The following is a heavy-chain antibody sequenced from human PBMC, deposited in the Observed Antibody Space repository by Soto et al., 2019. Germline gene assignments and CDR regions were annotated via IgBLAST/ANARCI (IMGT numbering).Heavy chain of an antibody. CDR3: AHSYDYIWGSYRTTRQVDY. D-gene: IGHD3-16*02. V-gene: IGHV2-5*02. CDR2: IYWDDDK. J-gene: IGHJ4*02. Sequence: QITLKESGPTLVKPTQPLTLTCTFSGFSLSTSGVGVGWIRQPPGKALEWLALIYWDDDKRYSPSLKSRLTITKDTSKHQMVLTMTNMDPVDTATYYCAHSYDYIWGSYRTTRQVDYWRQGTLVTVSS. CDR1: GFSLSTSGVG.